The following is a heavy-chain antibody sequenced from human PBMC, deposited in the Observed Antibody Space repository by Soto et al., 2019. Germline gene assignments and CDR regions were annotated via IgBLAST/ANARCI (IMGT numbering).Heavy chain of an antibody. CDR3: AASGGYSYDVFDY. CDR1: VFTFSSYA. V-gene: IGHV3-23*01. Sequence: TWGSLRVSCASSVFTFSSYAMSWVRQAPGKGLDWVSAISGSGGSTYYADSVKGRFTISRDNSKNTLYLQMNSLRAEDTAVYYCAASGGYSYDVFDYWGQGTMVTVSS. CDR2: ISGSGGST. J-gene: IGHJ4*02. D-gene: IGHD5-18*01.